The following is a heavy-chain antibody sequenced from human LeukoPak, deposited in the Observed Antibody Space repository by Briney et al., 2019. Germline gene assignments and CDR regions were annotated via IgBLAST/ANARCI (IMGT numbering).Heavy chain of an antibody. CDR3: ARGSWDLWFGEYNWFDP. D-gene: IGHD3-10*01. J-gene: IGHJ5*02. CDR2: IYHSGST. CDR1: GGSISSSNW. V-gene: IGHV4-4*02. Sequence: PSETLSLTCAVSGGSISSSNWWSWVRQPPGKGLEWIGEIYHSGSTNYNPSLKSRVTISVDTSKNQFSLKLSSVTAADTAVYYCARGSWDLWFGEYNWFDPWGQGTLVTVSS.